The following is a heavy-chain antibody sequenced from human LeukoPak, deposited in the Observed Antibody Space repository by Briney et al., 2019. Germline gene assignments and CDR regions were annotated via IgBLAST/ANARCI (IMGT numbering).Heavy chain of an antibody. CDR1: GFTVSSNH. Sequence: PGGSLRLSCAASGFTVSSNHMSWVRQAPGKGLEWVSVIYSGGSTDYADSVKGRSTISRDNSENTLYLQMNSLRAEDTAVYHCARGPAGYNWGQGTLVTVSS. V-gene: IGHV3-53*01. CDR2: IYSGGST. J-gene: IGHJ4*02. D-gene: IGHD1-1*01. CDR3: ARGPAGYN.